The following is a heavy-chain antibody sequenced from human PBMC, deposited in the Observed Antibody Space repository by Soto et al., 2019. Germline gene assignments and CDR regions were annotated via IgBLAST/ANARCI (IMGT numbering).Heavy chain of an antibody. CDR3: ARGRGYCTNGVCHASNYYYYYYMDV. J-gene: IGHJ6*03. CDR1: GGSISSGGYY. Sequence: SETLSLTCTVSGGSISSGGYYWSWIRQHPGKGLEWIGYIYYSGSTYYNPSLKSRVTISVDTSKNQFSLKLSSVTAADTAVYYCARGRGYCTNGVCHASNYYYYYYMDVWGKGTTVTVSS. CDR2: IYYSGST. V-gene: IGHV4-31*03. D-gene: IGHD2-8*01.